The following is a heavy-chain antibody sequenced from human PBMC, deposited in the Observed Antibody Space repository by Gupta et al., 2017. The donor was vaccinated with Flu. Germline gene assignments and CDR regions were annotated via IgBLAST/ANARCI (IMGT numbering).Heavy chain of an antibody. J-gene: IGHJ4*02. D-gene: IGHD3-22*01. CDR2: INPNSGDT. CDR3: ARAYYYDSTAFNFDY. Sequence: QAHLVQSGAEVTKPGASVKVSCKPSGYSFNAYFIHWVRQAPGQGLEWLGRINPNSGDTNYAQKFRDRVTMTRDTSISTAYMELNTLTPDDTAIYYCARAYYYDSTAFNFDYWGQGTLVTVPS. CDR1: GYSFNAYF. V-gene: IGHV1-2*06.